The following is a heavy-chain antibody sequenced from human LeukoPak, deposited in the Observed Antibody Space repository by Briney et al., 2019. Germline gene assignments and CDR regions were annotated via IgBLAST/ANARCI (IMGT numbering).Heavy chain of an antibody. CDR2: IHHSGST. CDR1: GYSISSGYY. Sequence: SETLSLTCTVSGYSISSGYYWGWIRQPPGKGLEWIGNIHHSGSTYYKPSLKSRVTISVDTSKNQFSLKLSSVTAADTAVYYCARGRQRGYSGYVWFDPWGQGTLVTVSS. J-gene: IGHJ5*02. CDR3: ARGRQRGYSGYVWFDP. V-gene: IGHV4-38-2*02. D-gene: IGHD5-12*01.